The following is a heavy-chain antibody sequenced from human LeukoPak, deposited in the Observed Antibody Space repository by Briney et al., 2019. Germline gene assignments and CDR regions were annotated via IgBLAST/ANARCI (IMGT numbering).Heavy chain of an antibody. CDR3: ARSKPHGSMYYYYYMDV. CDR1: GFTVSSNY. CDR2: IYSGGST. Sequence: GGSLRLSCAASGFTVSSNYMSWVRQAPGKGLEWVSVIYSGGSTYYADSVKGRFTISRDNSKNTLYLQMNSLRAEDTAVYYCARSKPHGSMYYYYYMDVWGKGTTVTISS. V-gene: IGHV3-66*01. J-gene: IGHJ6*03. D-gene: IGHD3-10*01.